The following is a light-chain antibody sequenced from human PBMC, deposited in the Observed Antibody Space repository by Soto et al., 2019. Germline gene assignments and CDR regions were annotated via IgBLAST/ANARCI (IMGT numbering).Light chain of an antibody. J-gene: IGKJ2*01. CDR3: MQATQYRPYT. V-gene: IGKV2-24*01. CDR2: KVS. Sequence: DVVMTQNPLSSPVTLGQPASISCRSSESLQHRDGNTYLNWLQQRPGQPPRLLIYKVSNRFSGVQDRFSGSGAGTDFTLRISRVEAEDVGVYYCMQATQYRPYTFGQGTKLEIK. CDR1: ESLQHRDGNTY.